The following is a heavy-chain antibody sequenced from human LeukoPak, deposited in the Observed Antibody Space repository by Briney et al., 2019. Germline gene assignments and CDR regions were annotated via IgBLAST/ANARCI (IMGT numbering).Heavy chain of an antibody. V-gene: IGHV4-59*01. D-gene: IGHD2-15*01. Sequence: PSEALSLTCTVSGDSISTYYWSWIRQSPGKGLEWIAYIYYRGTTNYNPSLKSRVTVSADTSKTQFSLILSSVTAADTAVYYCVSSSPRYCTGGTCYSSRGFDYWGQGALVTVSS. J-gene: IGHJ4*02. CDR1: GDSISTYY. CDR3: VSSSPRYCTGGTCYSSRGFDY. CDR2: IYYRGTT.